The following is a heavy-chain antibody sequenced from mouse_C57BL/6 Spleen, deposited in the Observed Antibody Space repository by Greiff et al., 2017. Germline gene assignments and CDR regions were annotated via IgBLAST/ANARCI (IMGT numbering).Heavy chain of an antibody. CDR2: IDPSDSYT. J-gene: IGHJ3*01. D-gene: IGHD1-1*01. CDR1: GYTFTSYW. V-gene: IGHV1-69*01. Sequence: VQLQQPGAELVMPGASVKLSCKASGYTFTSYWMHWVKQRPGQGLEWIGEIDPSDSYTTYNQKFKGKSTLTVDKSSSTAYMQLSSLTSEDSAVYYCARARGDYYGSSLFAYWGQGTLVTVSA. CDR3: ARARGDYYGSSLFAY.